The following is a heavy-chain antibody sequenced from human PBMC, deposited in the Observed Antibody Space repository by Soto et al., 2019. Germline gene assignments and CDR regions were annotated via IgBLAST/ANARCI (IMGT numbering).Heavy chain of an antibody. CDR1: GYSFTSYW. CDR3: ARSIHSSSFGYYYYYGMDV. Sequence: GESLKISCKGSGYSFTSYWISWVRQMPGKGLEWMGRIDPSDSYTNYSPSFQGHVTISADKSISTAYLQWSSLKASDTAMYYCARSIHSSSFGYYYYYGMDVWGQGPTVTVSS. J-gene: IGHJ6*02. CDR2: IDPSDSYT. V-gene: IGHV5-10-1*01. D-gene: IGHD6-6*01.